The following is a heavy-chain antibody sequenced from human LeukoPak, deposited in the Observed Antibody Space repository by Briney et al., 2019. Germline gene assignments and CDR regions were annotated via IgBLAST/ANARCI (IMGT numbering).Heavy chain of an antibody. CDR3: AKQKVRKSSLGAPVLSGPDAFDI. Sequence: PGGSLRLSCAASGFTFRSYWIHWVRQAPGKGLVWVGRIDNDGSDTIYADSVKGRFTISRDNAKNSLYLQMNSLRAEDMALYYCAKQKVRKSSLGAPVLSGPDAFDIWGQGTMVTVSS. D-gene: IGHD5/OR15-5a*01. V-gene: IGHV3-74*01. J-gene: IGHJ3*02. CDR2: IDNDGSDT. CDR1: GFTFRSYW.